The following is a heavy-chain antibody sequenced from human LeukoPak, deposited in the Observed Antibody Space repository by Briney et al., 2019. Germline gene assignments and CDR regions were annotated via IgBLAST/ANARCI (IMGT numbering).Heavy chain of an antibody. V-gene: IGHV3-53*01. J-gene: IGHJ4*02. CDR1: VFTVSSYY. Sequence: GGSLRLSSAASVFTVSSYYMSCVRQAPGKGLGWVSIIYIGVSTSYADSVKGRFTISRENSRNTLYLQMKSLRAEDRAVYYCCMGDWGSHWGQGTLVTVSS. D-gene: IGHD2-21*02. CDR2: IYIGVST. CDR3: CMGDWGSH.